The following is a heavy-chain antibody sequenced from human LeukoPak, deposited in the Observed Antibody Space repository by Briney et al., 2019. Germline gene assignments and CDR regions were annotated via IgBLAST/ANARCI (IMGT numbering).Heavy chain of an antibody. CDR3: ARLVQDYYYYMDV. V-gene: IGHV1-18*01. CDR1: GYTFTSYG. J-gene: IGHJ6*03. D-gene: IGHD1-26*01. CDR2: ISAYNGNT. Sequence: GASVKVSCKASGYTFTSYGISWVRQAPGQGLEWMGWISAYNGNTNYAQKLQGRVTMTTDTSTSTAYMELSSQRSEDTAVYYCARLVQDYYYYMDVWGKGTTVTVSS.